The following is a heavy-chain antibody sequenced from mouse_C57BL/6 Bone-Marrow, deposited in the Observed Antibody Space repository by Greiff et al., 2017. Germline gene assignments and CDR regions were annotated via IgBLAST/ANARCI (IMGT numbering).Heavy chain of an antibody. V-gene: IGHV1-72*01. CDR2: IDPNSGGT. J-gene: IGHJ2*01. CDR1: GYTFTSYW. CDR3: ARSGEIYYDYDVSPYFDY. Sequence: QVQLQQPGAELVKPGASVKLSCKASGYTFTSYWMHWVKQRPGRGLEWIGRIDPNSGGTKYNEKFKSKATLTVDKPSSTAYMQLSSLTSEDSAVYYCARSGEIYYDYDVSPYFDYWGQGTTLTVSS. D-gene: IGHD2-4*01.